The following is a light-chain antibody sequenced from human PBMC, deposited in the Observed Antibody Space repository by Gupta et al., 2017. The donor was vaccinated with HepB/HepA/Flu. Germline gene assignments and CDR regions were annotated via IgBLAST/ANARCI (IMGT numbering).Light chain of an antibody. CDR2: ENS. V-gene: IGLV1-51*02. CDR3: GTWDTSLNAGV. Sequence: QSVLTQPPSVSAAPGQKVTISCSGSSSNIGNNYVSWYQQHPGTAPKLLIYENSKRPSGIPDRFSGSKSVTSATLGITGLQTGDEADYYCGTWDTSLNAGVFGTGTEVTVL. J-gene: IGLJ1*01. CDR1: SSNIGNNY.